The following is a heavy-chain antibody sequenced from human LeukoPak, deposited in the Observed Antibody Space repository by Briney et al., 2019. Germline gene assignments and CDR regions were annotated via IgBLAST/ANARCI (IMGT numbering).Heavy chain of an antibody. CDR3: ARITEDCSSTSCYQYWFDP. V-gene: IGHV4-59*01. CDR1: GGSISNYY. D-gene: IGHD2-2*01. J-gene: IGHJ5*02. Sequence: PSETLSLTCTVSGGSISNYYWSWIRQPPGKGLEWIGYIYYSGSTSYNPSLKSRVTISVDTSKKQISLKVRSVTAADTAVYYCARITEDCSSTSCYQYWFDPWGQGTLVTVSS. CDR2: IYYSGST.